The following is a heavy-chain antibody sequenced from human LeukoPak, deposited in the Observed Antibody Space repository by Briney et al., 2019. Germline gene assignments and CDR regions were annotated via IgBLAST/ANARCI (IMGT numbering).Heavy chain of an antibody. CDR3: PKADSAMVTPDS. Sequence: SVKVSCKASGGTFSIYAISWVRQAPGQRLDWMVGIIPIFGSANYAQKFQARVTITADESTSTAYMELSSLRSEDTAVSSCPKADSAMVTPDSWGQGTLVTVSS. V-gene: IGHV1-69*01. D-gene: IGHD5-18*01. CDR1: GGTFSIYA. J-gene: IGHJ4*02. CDR2: IIPIFGSA.